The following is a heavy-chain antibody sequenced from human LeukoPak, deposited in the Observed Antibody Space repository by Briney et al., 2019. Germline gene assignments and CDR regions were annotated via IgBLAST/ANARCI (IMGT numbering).Heavy chain of an antibody. J-gene: IGHJ4*02. CDR1: GFTFSYAW. V-gene: IGHV3-15*01. CDR2: IRTKTAGGTP. D-gene: IGHD5-24*01. CDR3: ATDQGWLQFLH. Sequence: GGSLRLSCAVSGFTFSYAWMSWVRQAPGKGLEWVGLIRTKTAGGTPDCAAPVKGRFTISRDDSKNMLYLQMNSLKTEDTAMYYCATDQGWLQFLHWGQGTLVTVSS.